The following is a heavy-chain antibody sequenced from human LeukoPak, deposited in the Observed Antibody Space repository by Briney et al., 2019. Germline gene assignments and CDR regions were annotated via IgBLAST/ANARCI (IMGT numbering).Heavy chain of an antibody. CDR3: ARRASYP. Sequence: SGTLSLTCAVSGGSFSGYYWSWIRQAPGKGLEWVGEINHSGSTNYNPSLMNRGIISADTTKNKLSLKLSSVTGADPTVEYCARRASYPCG. J-gene: IGHJ5*02. CDR2: INHSGST. CDR1: GGSFSGYY. V-gene: IGHV4-34*01.